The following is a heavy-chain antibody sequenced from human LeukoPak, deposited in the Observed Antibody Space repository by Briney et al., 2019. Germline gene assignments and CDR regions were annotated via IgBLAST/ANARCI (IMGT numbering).Heavy chain of an antibody. D-gene: IGHD2-8*01. J-gene: IGHJ4*02. CDR1: GFTFSSYA. CDR3: TAYVKVYYFDY. CDR2: ISGSGGST. V-gene: IGHV3-23*01. Sequence: PGGSLRLSCAASGFTFSSYAVSWVRQAPGKGLEWVSAISGSGGSTYYADSVKGRFTISRDNSKNTLYLQMNSLRAEDTAVYYCTAYVKVYYFDYWGQGTLVTVSS.